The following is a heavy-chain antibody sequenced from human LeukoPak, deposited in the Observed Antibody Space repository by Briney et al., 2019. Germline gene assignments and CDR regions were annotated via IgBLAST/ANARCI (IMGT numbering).Heavy chain of an antibody. J-gene: IGHJ4*02. V-gene: IGHV3-9*01. Sequence: GGSLRLSCAASGFTFSSYAMHWVRQAPGKGLEWVSGITWNSDNIGYADSVKGRFTISRDNAKNSLYLQMNSLRAEDTAFYYCAKGGRWELPYYFDYWGQGTLVTVSS. CDR1: GFTFSSYA. CDR3: AKGGRWELPYYFDY. D-gene: IGHD1-26*01. CDR2: ITWNSDNI.